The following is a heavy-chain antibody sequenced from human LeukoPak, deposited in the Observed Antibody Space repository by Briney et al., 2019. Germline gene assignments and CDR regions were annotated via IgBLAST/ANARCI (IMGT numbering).Heavy chain of an antibody. J-gene: IGHJ1*01. V-gene: IGHV3-23*01. CDR1: RFTFDDYD. Sequence: GGSLRLSCAASRFTFDDYDMSWVRQAPGKGLEWVSAISGSGGSTYYADSVKGRFTISRDNSKNTLYLQMNSLRAEDTAVYYCAKGADYYGSGSYYNSEYFQHWGQGTLVTVSS. CDR2: ISGSGGST. CDR3: AKGADYYGSGSYYNSEYFQH. D-gene: IGHD3-10*01.